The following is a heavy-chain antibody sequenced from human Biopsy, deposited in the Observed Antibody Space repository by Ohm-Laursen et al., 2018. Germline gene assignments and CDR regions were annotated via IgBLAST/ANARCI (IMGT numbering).Heavy chain of an antibody. CDR3: ARDTGTMVRGVLYQ. CDR2: ISSGSSPI. J-gene: IGHJ4*02. D-gene: IGHD3-10*01. CDR1: GFDFSDYS. Sequence: SLRLSCTASGFDFSDYSMSWVRQAPGKGLEWVSFISSGSSPIYYADSVKGRFTISRDNAKNSLYLHMNSLRTEDSAFYYCARDTGTMVRGVLYQWGQGTQVTVSS. V-gene: IGHV3-48*04.